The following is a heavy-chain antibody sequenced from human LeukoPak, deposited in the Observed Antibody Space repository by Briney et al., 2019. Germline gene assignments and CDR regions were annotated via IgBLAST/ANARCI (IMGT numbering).Heavy chain of an antibody. CDR3: ARQSHIAAGGTFAFDY. Sequence: SETLSLTCTVSGDSISTYYWSWIRQPAGKGLEWIGRINTSGSNNYTPSLKLLLTMSVHTSKHQFSLKLSSVTAAGTAVYYCARQSHIAAGGTFAFDYWGQGALATVS. V-gene: IGHV4-4*07. CDR2: INTSGSN. CDR1: GDSISTYY. D-gene: IGHD6-13*01. J-gene: IGHJ4*02.